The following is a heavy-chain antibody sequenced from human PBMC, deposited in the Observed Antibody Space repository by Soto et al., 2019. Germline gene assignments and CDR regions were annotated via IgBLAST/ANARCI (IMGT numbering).Heavy chain of an antibody. CDR1: GYTFTSYY. J-gene: IGHJ4*02. CDR2: INPSGRST. CDR3: ARTDGSCYSDSSGPVYDY. D-gene: IGHD3-22*01. V-gene: IGHV1-46*01. Sequence: ASVKVSCKASGYTFTSYYMHWVRHAPGQGLEWMGIINPSGRSTSYAQKFQGRVTMTRDTSTSTVYMELSSLRSEDTAVYYCARTDGSCYSDSSGPVYDYWGQGTLVTVSS.